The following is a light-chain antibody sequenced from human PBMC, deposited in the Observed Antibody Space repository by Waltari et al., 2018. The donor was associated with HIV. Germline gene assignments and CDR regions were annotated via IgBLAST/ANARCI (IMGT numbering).Light chain of an antibody. V-gene: IGLV2-14*03. CDR2: NVK. CDR1: SGDVGGYNF. J-gene: IGLJ2*01. CDR3: SSYTSSGPRYVL. Sequence: QSALTQPASVSGSPGQSITISCTGTSGDVGGYNFVSWYQKHPVKAPKLIIYNVKSRPSGVSIRFSGSRSANTASLTISVLQAEDEADYFCSSYTSSGPRYVLFGGGTRLTVL.